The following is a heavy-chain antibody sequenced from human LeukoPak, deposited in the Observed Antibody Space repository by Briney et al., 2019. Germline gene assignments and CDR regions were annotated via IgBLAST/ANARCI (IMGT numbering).Heavy chain of an antibody. D-gene: IGHD2-8*01. J-gene: IGHJ3*02. CDR1: GFTLSSYW. CDR2: INSDGSST. V-gene: IGHV3-74*01. CDR3: ARVQGHPPNGLDI. Sequence: PGGSLRLSRAASGFTLSSYWMHWVRQAPGKGLVWVSRINSDGSSTSYADSVKGRFTISRDNAKNTLYLQMNSLRAEDTAVYYCARVQGHPPNGLDIWGQGTMVTVSS.